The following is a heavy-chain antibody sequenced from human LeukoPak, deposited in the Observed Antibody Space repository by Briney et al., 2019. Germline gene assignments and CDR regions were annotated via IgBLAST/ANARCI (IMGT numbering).Heavy chain of an antibody. CDR3: ARYCSDTTCPGYYFDY. V-gene: IGHV5-51*01. CDR1: GYSFTSYW. D-gene: IGHD2-2*01. Sequence: GESLKISCKGSGYSFTSYWIGWVRQMPGKGLEWMGIIYPGNSDTRYSPSFQGQVTISADKSISTAHLQWGSLKASDTAMYYCARYCSDTTCPGYYFDYWGQGTLVTVSS. J-gene: IGHJ4*02. CDR2: IYPGNSDT.